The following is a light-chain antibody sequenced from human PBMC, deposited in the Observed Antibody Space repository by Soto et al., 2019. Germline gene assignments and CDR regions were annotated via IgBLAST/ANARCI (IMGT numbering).Light chain of an antibody. CDR1: STDVGRYNY. CDR2: DVS. CDR3: TSYTSDSTYL. V-gene: IGLV2-14*01. J-gene: IGLJ1*01. Sequence: QSALTQPASVSGSAGQSITISCTGTSTDVGRYNYVSWYQQHPGKAPKLMVYDVSNRPSWVSNRFSGSKSGITASLTISGLQAEDEADYSCTSYTSDSTYLFGTGTKLTVL.